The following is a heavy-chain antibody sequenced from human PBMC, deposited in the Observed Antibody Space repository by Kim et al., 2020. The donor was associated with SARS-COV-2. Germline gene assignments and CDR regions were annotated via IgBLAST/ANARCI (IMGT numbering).Heavy chain of an antibody. Sequence: SETLSLTCAVSDDSISSARFYWGWIRQPPGKGLEWIGTIYYSGGTYYNPSLRSRVTISGDTSKKQFSLRLTSVTAADPAMYYCATATSISRFFHWRQGIL. V-gene: IGHV4-39*07. CDR1: DDSISSARFY. D-gene: IGHD6-13*01. CDR2: IYYSGGT. CDR3: ATATSISRFFH. J-gene: IGHJ5*02.